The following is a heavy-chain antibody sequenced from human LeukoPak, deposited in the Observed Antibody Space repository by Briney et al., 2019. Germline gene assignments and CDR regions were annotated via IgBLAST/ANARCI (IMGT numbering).Heavy chain of an antibody. CDR2: IRKDGSEK. CDR3: ARHTSGQPFDY. CDR1: GFTFSNYW. V-gene: IGHV3-7*03. D-gene: IGHD6-19*01. Sequence: PGGSLRLSCEASGFTFSNYWMNWVRQAPGNALEWVAYIRKDGSEKYYVDSVKGRFTISRDNAKNSLYLQMNSLRGEDTAVYYCARHTSGQPFDYWGQGTLVTVSS. J-gene: IGHJ4*02.